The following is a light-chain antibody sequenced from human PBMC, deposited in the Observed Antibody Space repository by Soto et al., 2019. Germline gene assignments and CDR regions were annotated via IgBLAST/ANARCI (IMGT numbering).Light chain of an antibody. V-gene: IGLV1-44*01. CDR2: NNN. CDR3: AACDDSLNGYV. J-gene: IGLJ1*01. CDR1: SSNIGTNA. Sequence: QSVLTQPPSASGTPGQRVTISCSGGSSNIGTNAVNWYQQLPGTAPNLLIYNNNQRPSGVPDRFSGAKSGSSASLAISGLQSEDEADYYNAACDDSLNGYVFGTGTKVTVL.